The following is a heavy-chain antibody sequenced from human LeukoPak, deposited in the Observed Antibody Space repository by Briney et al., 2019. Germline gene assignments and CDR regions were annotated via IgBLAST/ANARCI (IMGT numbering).Heavy chain of an antibody. D-gene: IGHD3/OR15-3a*01. V-gene: IGHV4-39*01. Sequence: PSETLSLSCTVSGVSISSSNSYWGWLRQPPGKGLEWIGSIYYSGNTYYNASLKSQVSISIDTSKNQFSLRLTSVTAADTAVYYCARQTGSGLFILPGGQGTLVTVSS. CDR3: ARQTGSGLFILP. CDR1: GVSISSSNSY. J-gene: IGHJ4*02. CDR2: IYYSGNT.